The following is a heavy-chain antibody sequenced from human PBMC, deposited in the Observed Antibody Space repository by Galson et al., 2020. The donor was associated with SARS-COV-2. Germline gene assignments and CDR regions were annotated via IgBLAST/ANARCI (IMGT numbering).Heavy chain of an antibody. V-gene: IGHV3-74*01. CDR1: GFTFSTYW. J-gene: IGHJ6*03. CDR3: LYYFYMDV. Sequence: GGSLRLSCAASGFTFSTYWIHWVRQAPGKGLVWVTRISSDGSARGYADSVKGRFTSSRDNAENTVYLQMSSLRAEDTAVYYCLYYFYMDVWGKGTTVTVSS. CDR2: ISSDGSAR.